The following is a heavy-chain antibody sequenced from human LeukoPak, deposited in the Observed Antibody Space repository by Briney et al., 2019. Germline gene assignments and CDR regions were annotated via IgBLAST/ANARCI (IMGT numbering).Heavy chain of an antibody. Sequence: GGSLRLSCAASGFTFSSYRMNWVRQAPGKGLEWVSSISSSSNYIYYADSVKGRFTISRDNAKNSLFLQMNSLRAEDTAVYYCARVPRYCSGGSCHDYWGQGTLVTVSS. CDR1: GFTFSSYR. D-gene: IGHD2-15*01. V-gene: IGHV3-21*04. CDR2: ISSSSNYI. J-gene: IGHJ4*02. CDR3: ARVPRYCSGGSCHDY.